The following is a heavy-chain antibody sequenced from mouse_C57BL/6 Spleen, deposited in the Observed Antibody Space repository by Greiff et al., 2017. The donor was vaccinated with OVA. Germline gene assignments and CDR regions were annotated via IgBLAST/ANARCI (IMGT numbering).Heavy chain of an antibody. Sequence: EVKLMESGPGLVKPSQSLSLTCSVTGYSITSGYYWNWIRQFPGNKLEWMGYISYDGSNNYNPSLKNRNSITRDTSKNQFFLKLNSVTTEDTATDYYARNRGPGAKDYWGQGTSVTVSS. D-gene: IGHD3-1*01. CDR3: ARNRGPGAKDY. CDR1: GYSITSGYY. CDR2: ISYDGSN. V-gene: IGHV3-6*01. J-gene: IGHJ4*01.